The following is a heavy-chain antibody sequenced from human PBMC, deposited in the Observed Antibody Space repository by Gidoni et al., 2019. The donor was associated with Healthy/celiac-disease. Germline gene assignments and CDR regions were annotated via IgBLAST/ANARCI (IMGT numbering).Heavy chain of an antibody. CDR3: ARVRRAAGTDY. Sequence: QVQLQQWGAGLLKPSETLSLTCAVYGGSFSGYYWGWIRHRPGRGLEWIGEINHSGSTNYNPSLKSRVIISVDTSKNQCSLKLSSVTAADTAVYYCARVRRAAGTDYWGQGTLVTVSS. V-gene: IGHV4-34*01. CDR2: INHSGST. J-gene: IGHJ4*02. D-gene: IGHD6-13*01. CDR1: GGSFSGYY.